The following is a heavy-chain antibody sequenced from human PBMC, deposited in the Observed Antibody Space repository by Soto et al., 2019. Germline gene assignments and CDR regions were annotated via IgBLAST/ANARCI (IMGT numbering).Heavy chain of an antibody. CDR3: ARRYCSGTSCYSRGWFDP. Sequence: QVQLQESGPELVKPSETLSLTCTVSGGSLSSYYWSWIRQPPGKGLVWIGYIYYSGSTNYNPSLKSGVTISVDTSKNQFSLKLSSVTAADTAVYYCARRYCSGTSCYSRGWFDPWGQGTLVTVSS. J-gene: IGHJ5*02. CDR1: GGSLSSYY. D-gene: IGHD2-2*01. V-gene: IGHV4-59*08. CDR2: IYYSGST.